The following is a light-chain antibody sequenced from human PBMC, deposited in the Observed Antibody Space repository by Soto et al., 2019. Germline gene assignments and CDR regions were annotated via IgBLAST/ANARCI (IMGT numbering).Light chain of an antibody. V-gene: IGKV1-9*01. CDR3: QQRNSYPLT. J-gene: IGKJ4*01. CDR2: AAS. Sequence: DIQLTQSPSFLSASVGDRVTITCRASQGISSYLAWSQQKPGKAPKLLIYAASTLQSGVPSRFGGRGSGTEFTLTISSLQPEDFATYYCQQRNSYPLTFGGGTKVQIK. CDR1: QGISSY.